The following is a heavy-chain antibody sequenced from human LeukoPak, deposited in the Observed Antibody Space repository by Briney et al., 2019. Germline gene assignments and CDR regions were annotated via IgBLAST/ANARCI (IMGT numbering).Heavy chain of an antibody. V-gene: IGHV3-48*01. CDR2: ISSSSSTI. D-gene: IGHD6-6*01. Sequence: GGSLRLSCAASGFTFSSYSMNWVRQAPGKGLEWVSYISSSSSTIYYADSVKGRFTISRDNAKNSLYLQMNSLRAEDTAVYYCARGSSYQDHWGQGTLVTVSS. CDR1: GFTFSSYS. CDR3: ARGSSYQDH. J-gene: IGHJ4*02.